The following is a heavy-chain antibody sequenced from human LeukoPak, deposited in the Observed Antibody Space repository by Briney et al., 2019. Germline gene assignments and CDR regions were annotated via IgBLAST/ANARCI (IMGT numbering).Heavy chain of an antibody. CDR3: ARVRRWLYYFDY. V-gene: IGHV4-34*01. D-gene: IGHD4-23*01. CDR2: INHSGST. CDR1: GGSFSGYY. Sequence: ASETLSLTCAVYGGSFSGYYWSWIRQPPGKGLEWIGEINHSGSTNYNPSLKSRVTISVDTSKNQFSLKLSSVTAADTAVYYCARVRRWLYYFDYWGQGTLVTVSS. J-gene: IGHJ4*02.